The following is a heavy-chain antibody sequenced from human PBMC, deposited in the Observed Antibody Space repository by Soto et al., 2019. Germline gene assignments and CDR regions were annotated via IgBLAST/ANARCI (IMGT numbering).Heavy chain of an antibody. Sequence: ASVKVSCKASGYTFTSYDINWVRQATGQGLEWMGWMNPNSGNTGYAQEFQGRVTMTRNTSISTAYMELSSLRSEDTAVYYCARELELRYYYYGMDVWGQGTTVTVSS. CDR2: MNPNSGNT. V-gene: IGHV1-8*01. D-gene: IGHD1-7*01. J-gene: IGHJ6*02. CDR3: ARELELRYYYYGMDV. CDR1: GYTFTSYD.